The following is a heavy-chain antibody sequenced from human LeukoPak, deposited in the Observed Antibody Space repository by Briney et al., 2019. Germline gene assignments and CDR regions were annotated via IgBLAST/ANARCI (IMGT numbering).Heavy chain of an antibody. J-gene: IGHJ5*02. V-gene: IGHV1-8*01. CDR3: AAEVGTAINWLDP. D-gene: IGHD4-23*01. CDR1: GYTFTSYD. CDR2: MNPNSGNT. Sequence: ASVKVSCKASGYTFTSYDINWVRQATGQGLEWMGWMNPNSGNTGYAQKFQGRATMTRNTSISTAYMELSSLRSEDTAVYYCAAEVGTAINWLDPWGQGTLVTVSS.